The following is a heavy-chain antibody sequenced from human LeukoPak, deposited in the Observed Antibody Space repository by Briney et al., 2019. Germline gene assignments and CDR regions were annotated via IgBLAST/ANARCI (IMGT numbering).Heavy chain of an antibody. CDR3: ARAGKAAAGTPWFDP. CDR1: GFTFSSYA. V-gene: IGHV3-64*01. CDR2: ISSNGGST. D-gene: IGHD6-13*01. J-gene: IGHJ5*02. Sequence: GGSLRLSCAASGFTFSSYAMHWVRQAPGKGLEYVSAISSNGGSTYYANSVKGRFTISRDNSKNTLYLQMGSLRAEDMAVYYCARAGKAAAGTPWFDPWGQGTLLTVS.